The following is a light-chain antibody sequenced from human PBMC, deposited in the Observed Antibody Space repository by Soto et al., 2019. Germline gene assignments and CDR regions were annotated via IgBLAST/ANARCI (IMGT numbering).Light chain of an antibody. CDR2: GAS. V-gene: IGKV3-20*01. J-gene: IGKJ1*01. CDR1: QSVSSSY. CDR3: QQYGSSWT. Sequence: EIVLAQSPGTLSLSPLERASLSSMASQSVSSSYLAWYQQKPGQAPRLLIYGASSRATGIPDRFSGSASGTDFTLTISRLEPEDFAVYYCQQYGSSWTFGQGTKVDI.